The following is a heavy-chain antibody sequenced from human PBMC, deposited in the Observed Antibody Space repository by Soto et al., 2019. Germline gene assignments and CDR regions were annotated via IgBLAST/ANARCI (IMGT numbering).Heavy chain of an antibody. CDR2: MNPNSGNT. J-gene: IGHJ5*02. CDR3: ARYYYDSSGNINWFDP. D-gene: IGHD3-22*01. Sequence: ASVKVSCKASGYTFISYDINWVRQATGQGLEWMGWMNPNSGNTGYAQKFQGRVTMTRNTSISTAYMELSSLRSEDTAVYYCARYYYDSSGNINWFDPWGQGTLVTVSS. V-gene: IGHV1-8*01. CDR1: GYTFISYD.